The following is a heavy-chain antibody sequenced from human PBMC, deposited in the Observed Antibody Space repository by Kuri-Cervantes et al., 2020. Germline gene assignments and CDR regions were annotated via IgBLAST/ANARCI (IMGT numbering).Heavy chain of an antibody. CDR2: IWYDGSNK. CDR3: ARDLRYSSGYYGWSFDI. Sequence: GESLKISCAASGFTFSSYGMHWVRQAPGKGLEWVAVIWYDGSNKYYADSVKGRFTISRDNAKNSLYLQMNSLRAEDTAVYHRARDLRYSSGYYGWSFDIWGQGTMVTVSS. J-gene: IGHJ3*02. D-gene: IGHD6-19*01. CDR1: GFTFSSYG. V-gene: IGHV3-33*01.